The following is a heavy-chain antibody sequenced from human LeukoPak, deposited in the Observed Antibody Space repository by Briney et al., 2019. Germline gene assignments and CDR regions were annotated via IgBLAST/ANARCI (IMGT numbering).Heavy chain of an antibody. CDR1: GFTFSDYY. J-gene: IGHJ3*02. CDR3: ASGRAFDI. D-gene: IGHD3-10*01. V-gene: IGHV3-74*01. CDR2: INSDGSST. Sequence: GGSLRLSCAASGFTFSDYYVSWIRQAPGKGLVWVSRINSDGSSTSYADSVKGRFTISRDNSKNTLYLQMNSLRAEDTAVYYCASGRAFDIWGQGTMVTVSS.